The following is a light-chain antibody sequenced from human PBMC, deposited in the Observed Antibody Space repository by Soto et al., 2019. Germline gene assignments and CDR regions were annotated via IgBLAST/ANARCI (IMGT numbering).Light chain of an antibody. J-gene: IGKJ1*01. Sequence: IRMTQSPSTLSASVADRVTITCRASQSISSWLAWYQQKPGKAPKLLIYDASSLESGVPSRFSGSGSGTEFTLTISSLQPDDFATYYCQQYNSYRTFGQGTKVDI. CDR2: DAS. V-gene: IGKV1-5*01. CDR3: QQYNSYRT. CDR1: QSISSW.